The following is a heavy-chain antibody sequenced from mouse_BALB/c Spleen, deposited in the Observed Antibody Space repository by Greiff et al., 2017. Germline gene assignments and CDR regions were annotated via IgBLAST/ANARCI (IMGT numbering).Heavy chain of an antibody. J-gene: IGHJ3*01. D-gene: IGHD1-1*01. V-gene: IGHV5-17*02. Sequence: EVKVVESGGGLVQPGGSRKLSCAASGFTFSSFGMHWVRQAPEKGLEWVAYISSGSSTIYYADTVKGRFTISRDNPKNTLFLQMTSLRSEDTAMYYCAREDYYGSAWFAYWGQGTLVTVSA. CDR3: AREDYYGSAWFAY. CDR1: GFTFSSFG. CDR2: ISSGSSTI.